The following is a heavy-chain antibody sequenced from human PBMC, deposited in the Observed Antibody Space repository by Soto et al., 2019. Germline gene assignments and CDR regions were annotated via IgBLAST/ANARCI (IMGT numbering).Heavy chain of an antibody. J-gene: IGHJ5*02. D-gene: IGHD6-6*01. CDR1: GGTFSSYA. Sequence: SVKVSCKASGGTFSSYAISWVRQAPGQGLEWMGGIIPIFGTANYAQKFQGRVTITADESTSTAYMELSSLRSEDTAVYYCASQRQLDNWFDPWGQGTLVTVSS. CDR2: IIPIFGTA. V-gene: IGHV1-69*13. CDR3: ASQRQLDNWFDP.